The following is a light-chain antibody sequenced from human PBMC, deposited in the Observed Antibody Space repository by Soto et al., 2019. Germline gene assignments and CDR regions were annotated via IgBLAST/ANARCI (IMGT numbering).Light chain of an antibody. CDR3: SSYTSSSTQV. V-gene: IGLV2-14*01. J-gene: IGLJ1*01. CDR2: DVI. CDR1: SSDVGGYNY. Sequence: QSALTQPASVSGSPGQSITISCTGTSSDVGGYNYVSWYQQHPGKAPKLMIYDVINRPSGVSNRFSGSKSGNTASLTISGLQAEDEAEYYCSSYTSSSTQVFGTGTKLTVL.